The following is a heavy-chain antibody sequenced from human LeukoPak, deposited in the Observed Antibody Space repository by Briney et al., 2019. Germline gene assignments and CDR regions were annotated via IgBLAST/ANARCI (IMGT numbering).Heavy chain of an antibody. V-gene: IGHV4-61*02. D-gene: IGHD6-13*01. J-gene: IGHJ4*02. CDR2: IYTSGST. Sequence: SETLSLTCTVSGGSISSGSYYWSWIRQPAGKGLECIGRIYTSGSTNYNPSLKSRVTISVDSSKNQFSLKLSSVTAADTAVYYCARGRIAAAGIYFDYWGQGTLVTVSS. CDR1: GGSISSGSYY. CDR3: ARGRIAAAGIYFDY.